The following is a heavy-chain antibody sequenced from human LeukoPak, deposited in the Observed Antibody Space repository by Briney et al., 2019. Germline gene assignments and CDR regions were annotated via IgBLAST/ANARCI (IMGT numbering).Heavy chain of an antibody. CDR1: GFTFSSYS. J-gene: IGHJ6*02. V-gene: IGHV3-21*01. D-gene: IGHD2-2*01. CDR2: ISSSSSYI. Sequence: PGGSLRLSCAAPGFTFSSYSMNWVRQAPGKGLEWVSSISSSSSYIYYADSVKGRFTISRDNAKNSLYLQMNSLRAEDTAVYYCARDYYCSSTSCYNYGMDVWGQGTTVTVSS. CDR3: ARDYYCSSTSCYNYGMDV.